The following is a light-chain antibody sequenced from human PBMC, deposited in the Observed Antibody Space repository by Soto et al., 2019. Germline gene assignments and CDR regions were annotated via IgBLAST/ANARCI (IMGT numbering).Light chain of an antibody. CDR1: SSDVGGYNY. Sequence: QSVLTQPASVSGCPGQSITISCTGTSSDVGGYNYVSWYQQHPGKAPKLMIYEVSNRPSGVSNRFSGSKSGNTASLTISGLRAEDEADYYCASYTSSSSYVFGTGTKVTVL. V-gene: IGLV2-14*01. CDR2: EVS. J-gene: IGLJ1*01. CDR3: ASYTSSSSYV.